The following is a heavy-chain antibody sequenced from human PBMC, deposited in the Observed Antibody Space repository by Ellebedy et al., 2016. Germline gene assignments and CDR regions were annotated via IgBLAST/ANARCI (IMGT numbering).Heavy chain of an antibody. J-gene: IGHJ6*02. V-gene: IGHV3-23*01. CDR3: AKDTSMDV. CDR2: ITGDTATT. CDR1: GFTLNNYA. Sequence: GESLKISCAASGFTLNNYAMTWIRQAAGEGLEWVSAITGDTATTNYADSVKGRFTISRDNSKNTLYLQMNSLRAEDTAVYYCAKDTSMDVWGQGTTVTVSS.